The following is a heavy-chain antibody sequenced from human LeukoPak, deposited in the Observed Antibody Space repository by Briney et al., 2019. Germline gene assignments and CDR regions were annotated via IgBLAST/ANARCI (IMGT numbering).Heavy chain of an antibody. D-gene: IGHD6-13*01. CDR3: ASSSWYALDY. CDR1: GFTFSSYE. J-gene: IGHJ4*02. Sequence: GGSPRLSCAASGFTFSSYEMNWVRQAPGKGLEWISYISSSGSTMYYADSVNGRITISRDNAKNSLYLQMNSLRAEDTAIYYCASSSWYALDYWGQGTLVTVSS. CDR2: ISSSGSTM. V-gene: IGHV3-48*03.